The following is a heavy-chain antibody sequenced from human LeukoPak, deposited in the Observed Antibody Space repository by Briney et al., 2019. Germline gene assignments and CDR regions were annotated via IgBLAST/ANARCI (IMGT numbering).Heavy chain of an antibody. V-gene: IGHV1-69*13. J-gene: IGHJ6*03. Sequence: ASVKVSCKASGGTFISYAISWVRQAPGQGLEWMGGIIPIFGTANYAQKFQGRVTITADESTSTAYMELSSLRSEDTAVYYCASNDYYDSSGYYYYYYMDVWGKGTTVTISS. CDR1: GGTFISYA. CDR2: IIPIFGTA. CDR3: ASNDYYDSSGYYYYYYMDV. D-gene: IGHD3-22*01.